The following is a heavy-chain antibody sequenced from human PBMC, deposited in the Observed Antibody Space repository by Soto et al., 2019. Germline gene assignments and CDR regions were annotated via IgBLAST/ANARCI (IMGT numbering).Heavy chain of an antibody. V-gene: IGHV4-30-4*01. CDR3: ARGLVIRPYYYHGMDV. D-gene: IGHD3-9*01. CDR2: ISSIGST. J-gene: IGHJ6*02. Sequence: QVQLQESGPGLVKPSKTLSLTCTVSGGSISSGDYFWSWIRQSPGKGLEWIGYISSIGSTYYNPSLTSRVSVSRDTSKNQFSLKLSSVTTTDTAVYYCARGLVIRPYYYHGMDVWGQGTTVTVSS. CDR1: GGSISSGDYF.